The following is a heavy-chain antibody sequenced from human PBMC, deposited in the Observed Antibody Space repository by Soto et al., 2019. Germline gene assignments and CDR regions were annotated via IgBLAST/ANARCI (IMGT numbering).Heavy chain of an antibody. Sequence: QVQLVQSGAEVKKPGSSVKVSCKASGGTFNNFAISWVRQAPGQGLEWMGGIVPIFGSTDYARQFQGRVTITADESTSTGYMELSSLRSEDTAVYYCARDVPVGMTQNAYLDYWGQGTLVTVSS. CDR3: ARDVPVGMTQNAYLDY. CDR1: GGTFNNFA. V-gene: IGHV1-69*01. J-gene: IGHJ4*02. D-gene: IGHD2-15*01. CDR2: IVPIFGST.